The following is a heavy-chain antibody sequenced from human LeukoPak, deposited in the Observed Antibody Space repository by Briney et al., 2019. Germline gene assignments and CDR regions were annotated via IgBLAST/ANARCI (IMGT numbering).Heavy chain of an antibody. J-gene: IGHJ6*02. Sequence: SSETLSLTCTVSGGSISSGDYYWSWIRQPPGKGLEWIGYIYYSGSTYYNPSLKSRVTISVDTSKNQFSLKLSSVTAADTAVYYCARERRLYSNPPYGMDVWGQGTTVTVSS. V-gene: IGHV4-30-4*01. CDR3: ARERRLYSNPPYGMDV. CDR2: IYYSGST. D-gene: IGHD4-11*01. CDR1: GGSISSGDYY.